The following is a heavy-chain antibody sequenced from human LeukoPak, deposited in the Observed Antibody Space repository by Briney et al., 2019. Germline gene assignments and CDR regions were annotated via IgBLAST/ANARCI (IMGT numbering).Heavy chain of an antibody. CDR1: GFTFSSYW. V-gene: IGHV3-74*01. CDR2: INSDGSST. D-gene: IGHD3-10*01. Sequence: GGPLRLSCAASGFTFSSYWMHWVRQAPGKGLVWVSRINSDGSSTSYADSVKGRFTISRDNAKNTLYLQMNSLRAEDTAVYYCAYYYGSGSTRGYYFDYWGQGTLVTVSS. J-gene: IGHJ4*02. CDR3: AYYYGSGSTRGYYFDY.